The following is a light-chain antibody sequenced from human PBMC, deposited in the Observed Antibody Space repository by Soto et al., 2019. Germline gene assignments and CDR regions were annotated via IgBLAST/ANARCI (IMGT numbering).Light chain of an antibody. J-gene: IGKJ1*01. CDR3: QHYNSYSEA. CDR2: RAS. V-gene: IGKV1-5*03. Sequence: DIQMTQSPSTLSGSLRHRLTITCRASQTVSSWLAWYQQKPGKAPKLLIYRASTLKSGVPSRFSGSGSGTEFTLTISSLQPDDFATYYCQHYNSYSEAFGQGTKVDIK. CDR1: QTVSSW.